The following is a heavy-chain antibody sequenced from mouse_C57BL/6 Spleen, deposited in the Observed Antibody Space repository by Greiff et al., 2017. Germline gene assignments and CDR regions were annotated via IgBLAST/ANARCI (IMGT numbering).Heavy chain of an antibody. CDR1: GFTFSSYT. D-gene: IGHD2-2*01. CDR3: ARPYYGYHYFDY. J-gene: IGHJ2*01. Sequence: EVMLVESGGGLVKPGGSLKLSCAASGFTFSSYTMSWVRQTPEKRLEWVATISGGGGNTYYPDSVKGRFTIYRDNAKNTLYLQMSSLSAEYTALYYCARPYYGYHYFDYWGQGTTLTVSS. V-gene: IGHV5-9*01. CDR2: ISGGGGNT.